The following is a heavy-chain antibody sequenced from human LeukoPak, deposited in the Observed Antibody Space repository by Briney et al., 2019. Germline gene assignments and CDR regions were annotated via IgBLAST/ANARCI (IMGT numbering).Heavy chain of an antibody. CDR1: GYTFTGYY. Sequence: ASVKVSCKASGYTFTGYYLHWVRQAPGQGLEWMGCVNPNSGDTNYARKFQGSVTMTRDTSISTVYMELSRLRSDDTAVYYCARDRYDSSGGAFDIWGQGTMVTVSS. CDR2: VNPNSGDT. D-gene: IGHD3-22*01. V-gene: IGHV1-2*02. J-gene: IGHJ3*02. CDR3: ARDRYDSSGGAFDI.